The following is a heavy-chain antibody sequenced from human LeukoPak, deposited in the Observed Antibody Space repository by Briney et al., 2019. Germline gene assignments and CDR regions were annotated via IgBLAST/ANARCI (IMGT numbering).Heavy chain of an antibody. V-gene: IGHV1-46*01. CDR3: ASFIGQRNSGSYQRAMYYFDY. CDR2: INPSGGST. J-gene: IGHJ4*02. Sequence: EASVKVSCKASAYTFTSYYMHWVRQAPGQGLEWMGIINPSGGSTSYAQKFQGRGTITRDMSTSTVYMELSRLRSDDTAVYYCASFIGQRNSGSYQRAMYYFDYWGQGTLVTVYS. CDR1: AYTFTSYY. D-gene: IGHD1-26*01.